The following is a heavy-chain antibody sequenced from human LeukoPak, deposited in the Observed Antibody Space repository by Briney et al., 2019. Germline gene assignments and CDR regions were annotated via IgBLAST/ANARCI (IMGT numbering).Heavy chain of an antibody. Sequence: SETLSLTCTVSGGSISSYYWSWIRQSPGTGLEWIGYIYYSGRTNYNTSLKSRVTISGDTSKNQFSLKLSSVTAAHTAVYYCARHVEQWLTPFDYWGQGTLVTVSS. D-gene: IGHD6-19*01. CDR2: IYYSGRT. V-gene: IGHV4-59*08. J-gene: IGHJ4*02. CDR3: ARHVEQWLTPFDY. CDR1: GGSISSYY.